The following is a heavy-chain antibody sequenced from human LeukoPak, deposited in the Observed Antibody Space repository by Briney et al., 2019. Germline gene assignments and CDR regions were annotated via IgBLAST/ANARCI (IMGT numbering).Heavy chain of an antibody. CDR3: ARDHRPEIQYYYMDV. CDR1: GFSLSNYG. D-gene: IGHD1-14*01. J-gene: IGHJ6*03. Sequence: GESLKISCAASGFSLSNYGMHWVRQAPAHGLEWVAAILYDGNTKHYAESVKRRFTISRDISKNTFYMQMNSLTAEDTAVYYCARDHRPEIQYYYMDVWGKGTTVAGSS. V-gene: IGHV3-33*01. CDR2: ILYDGNTK.